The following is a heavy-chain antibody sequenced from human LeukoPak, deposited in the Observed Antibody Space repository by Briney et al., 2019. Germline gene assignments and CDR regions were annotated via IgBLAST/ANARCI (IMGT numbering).Heavy chain of an antibody. J-gene: IGHJ4*02. V-gene: IGHV3-23*01. D-gene: IGHD6-19*01. CDR3: ARILDSAWGEMGY. CDR1: GSRFDSYC. CDR2: INAGGGRT. Sequence: GATLRPSCAAAGSRFDSYCMTFVRLAPGKGLGWVSAINAGGGRTYYADAVKGRFTISRDNSKNTLYLQMNSLRAEDTAVYYCARILDSAWGEMGYWSQGTLVTVSS.